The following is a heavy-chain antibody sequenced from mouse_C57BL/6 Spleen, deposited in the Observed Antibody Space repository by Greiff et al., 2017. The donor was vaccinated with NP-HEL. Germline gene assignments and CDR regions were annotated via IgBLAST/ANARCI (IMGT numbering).Heavy chain of an antibody. J-gene: IGHJ4*01. D-gene: IGHD2-12*01. CDR3: ARLYSGSAMDY. CDR1: GFTFSSYT. V-gene: IGHV5-9*01. CDR2: ISGGGGNT. Sequence: DVQLVESGGGLVKPGGSLKLSCAASGFTFSSYTMSWVRQTPEKRLEWVATISGGGGNTYYPDSVKGRFTISRDNAKNTLYLQMSSLRSEDTALYYCARLYSGSAMDYWGQGTSVTVSS.